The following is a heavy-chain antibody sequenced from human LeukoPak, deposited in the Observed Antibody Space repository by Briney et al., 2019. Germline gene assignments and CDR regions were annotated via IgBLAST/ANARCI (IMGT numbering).Heavy chain of an antibody. J-gene: IGHJ4*02. Sequence: GASVKVSCKASGGTFSSYAISWVRQAPGQGLEWMGRIIPILGIANYAQKFQGRVTITADKSTSTAYMELSSLRSEDTAVYYCARDDYYGSGSYNYFDYWGQGTLVTVSS. D-gene: IGHD3-10*01. CDR2: IIPILGIA. CDR3: ARDDYYGSGSYNYFDY. CDR1: GGTFSSYA. V-gene: IGHV1-69*04.